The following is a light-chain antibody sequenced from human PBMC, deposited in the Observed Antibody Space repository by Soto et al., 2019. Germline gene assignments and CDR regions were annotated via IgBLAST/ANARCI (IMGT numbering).Light chain of an antibody. CDR2: EDT. CDR1: FSDVGSYNL. V-gene: IGLV2-23*01. J-gene: IGLJ3*02. Sequence: QSALTQPASVSGSPGQSITISCTGTFSDVGSYNLVSWYQQHPGKAPKLMIYEDTKRPSGVSKRFSGSKSGYTASLTISGLQAEDEADYYCAAWDDSLNGRVFGGGTKVTVL. CDR3: AAWDDSLNGRV.